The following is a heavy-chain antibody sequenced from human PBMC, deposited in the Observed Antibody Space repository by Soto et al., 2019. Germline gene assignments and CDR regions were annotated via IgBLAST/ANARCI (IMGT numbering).Heavy chain of an antibody. Sequence: GSGHTLVNPTQTLTLTCTFSGFSLSTSGVGVGWIRQPPGKALEWLALIYWNDDKRYSPSLKSRLTITKDTSKNQVVLTMTNMDLVDKAKYYCAQIIPPDVDRPTYYSSGRDVGGQGTTVPVSS. CDR1: GFSLSTSGVG. D-gene: IGHD3-10*01. CDR3: AQIIPPDVDRPTYYSSGRDV. V-gene: IGHV2-5*01. CDR2: IYWNDDK. J-gene: IGHJ6*02.